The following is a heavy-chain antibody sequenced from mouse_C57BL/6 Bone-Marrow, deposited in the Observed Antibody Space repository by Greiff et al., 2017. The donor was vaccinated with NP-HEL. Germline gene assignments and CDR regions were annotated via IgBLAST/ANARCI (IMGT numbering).Heavy chain of an antibody. J-gene: IGHJ1*03. V-gene: IGHV8-8*01. Sequence: QVTLKESGPGILQPSQTLSLTCSFSGFSLSTFGMGVGWIRQPSGKGLEWLAHIWWDDDKYYNPALKSRLTISKDTSKNQVFLKIANVDTADTATYYCARTDYYGSSYGWYFDVWGTGTTVTVSS. CDR2: IWWDDDK. CDR3: ARTDYYGSSYGWYFDV. CDR1: GFSLSTFGMG. D-gene: IGHD1-1*01.